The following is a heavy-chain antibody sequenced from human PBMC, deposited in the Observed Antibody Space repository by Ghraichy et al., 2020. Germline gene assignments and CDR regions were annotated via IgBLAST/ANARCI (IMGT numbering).Heavy chain of an antibody. Sequence: SETLSLTCSVSGDSISSSNYYWGWIRQSPGKGLEWIGNIHNSGNTYYNPSLKSRVTISVDASKNQFSLKLSPVTAADTAVYYCARLGLLGYGEAHWGQGTLVTVSS. CDR3: ARLGLLGYGEAH. V-gene: IGHV4-39*01. CDR2: IHNSGNT. CDR1: GDSISSSNYY. D-gene: IGHD4-17*01. J-gene: IGHJ4*02.